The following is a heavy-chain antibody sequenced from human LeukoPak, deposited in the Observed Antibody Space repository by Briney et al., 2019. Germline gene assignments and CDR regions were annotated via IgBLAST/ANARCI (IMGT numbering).Heavy chain of an antibody. J-gene: IGHJ2*01. CDR1: GVSISSYY. V-gene: IGHV4-59*01. CDR2: IYYSGST. Sequence: SETLSLTCTVSGVSISSYYWSWIRQPPGKGLEWIGYIYYSGSTNYNPSPKSRVTISVDTSKNQFSLKLSSVTAADTAVYYCARDSSGWYGGGYFDLWGRGTLVTVSS. CDR3: ARDSSGWYGGGYFDL. D-gene: IGHD3-16*01.